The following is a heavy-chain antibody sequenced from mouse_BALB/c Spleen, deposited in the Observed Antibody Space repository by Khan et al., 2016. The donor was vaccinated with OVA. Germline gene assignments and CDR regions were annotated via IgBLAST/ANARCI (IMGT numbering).Heavy chain of an antibody. CDR1: GYTFPDYY. D-gene: IGHD1-2*01. V-gene: IGHV1-77*01. J-gene: IGHJ3*01. CDR3: ARRNYFGYTFAY. CDR2: ISPGSGDT. Sequence: GRLQESGAELARPGASVKLSCKASGYTFPDYYINWVKQRTGQGLEGIGEISPGSGDTYYNEGFKGKATLTADKSSSTAYMQLSSLTSEASAAYYCARRNYFGYTFAYWGQGTLVTVSA.